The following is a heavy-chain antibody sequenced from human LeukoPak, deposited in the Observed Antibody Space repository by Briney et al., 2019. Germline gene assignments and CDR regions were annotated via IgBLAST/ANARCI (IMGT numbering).Heavy chain of an antibody. Sequence: GGSLRLSCAASGFTFSSYGMHWVRQAPGKGLEWVAFIRHDGSNKYYADSVKGRFTISRDNSKNTLYLQMNSLRAEDTAVYYCAKIDYYDSSGYYEDAFDIWGQGTMVTVSS. J-gene: IGHJ3*02. CDR2: IRHDGSNK. CDR1: GFTFSSYG. V-gene: IGHV3-30*02. CDR3: AKIDYYDSSGYYEDAFDI. D-gene: IGHD3-22*01.